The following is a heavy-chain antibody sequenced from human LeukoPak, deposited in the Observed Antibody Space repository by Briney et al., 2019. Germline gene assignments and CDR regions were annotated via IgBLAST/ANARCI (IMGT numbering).Heavy chain of an antibody. J-gene: IGHJ6*03. V-gene: IGHV1-2*02. CDR3: ASSIAAAGLYYYYYYMDV. CDR2: INPNSGGT. D-gene: IGHD6-13*01. Sequence: GASVKVSCKASGYTFNTYAMNWVRQAPGQGLEWMGWINPNSGGTNYAQKFQGRVTMTRDTSISTAYMELSRLRSDDTAVYYCASSIAAAGLYYYYYYMDVWGKGTTVTVSS. CDR1: GYTFNTYA.